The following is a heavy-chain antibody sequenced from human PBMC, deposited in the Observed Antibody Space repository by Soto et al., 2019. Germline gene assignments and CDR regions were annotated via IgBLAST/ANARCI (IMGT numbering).Heavy chain of an antibody. CDR3: AKHLDFRSGSAY. J-gene: IGHJ4*02. V-gene: IGHV3-23*01. D-gene: IGHD3-3*01. Sequence: GGSLRLSCADSTFTFSSYTMTWVRQAPGKGLEWVSCISGSGGTTYYADSVKGRFTISRDNSKNTLYLQMNSLRAEDTAVYYCAKHLDFRSGSAYWGQGTLVTVSS. CDR2: ISGSGGTT. CDR1: TFTFSSYT.